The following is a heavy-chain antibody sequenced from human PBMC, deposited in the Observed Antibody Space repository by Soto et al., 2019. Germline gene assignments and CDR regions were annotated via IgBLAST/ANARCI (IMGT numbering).Heavy chain of an antibody. D-gene: IGHD3-3*01. CDR2: IYPGDSDT. Sequence: PGESLKISCKGSGYSFTSYWIGWVRQMPGKGLGWMGIIYPGDSDTRYSPSFQGQVTISADKSISTAYLQWSSLKASDTAMYYCARLPRYYDFWSGPEYYYYYGMDVWGQGTTVTVYS. V-gene: IGHV5-51*01. J-gene: IGHJ6*02. CDR1: GYSFTSYW. CDR3: ARLPRYYDFWSGPEYYYYYGMDV.